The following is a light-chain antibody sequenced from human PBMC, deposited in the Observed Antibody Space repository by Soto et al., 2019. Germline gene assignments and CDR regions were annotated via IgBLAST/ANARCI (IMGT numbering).Light chain of an antibody. CDR1: SSDVGGYNY. CDR3: SSYTSSSTPYV. J-gene: IGLJ1*01. Sequence: ALTHPASVSGSPGQSITISCTGTSSDVGGYNYVSWYQQHPGKAPKLMIYEVSNRPSGVSNRFSGSKSGNTASLTISGLQAEDEADYYCSSYTSSSTPYVFGTGTKVTVL. V-gene: IGLV2-14*01. CDR2: EVS.